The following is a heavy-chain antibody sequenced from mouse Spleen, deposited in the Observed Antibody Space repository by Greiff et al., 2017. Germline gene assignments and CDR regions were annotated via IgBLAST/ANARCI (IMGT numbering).Heavy chain of an antibody. CDR3: ARNYYGSSYGAMDY. Sequence: VQVVESGPGLVQPSQSLSITCTVSGFSLTSYGVHWVRQSPGKGLEWLGVIWSGGSTDYNAAFISRLSISKDNSKSQVFFKMNSLQADDTAIYYCARNYYGSSYGAMDYWGQGTSVTVSS. D-gene: IGHD1-1*01. CDR2: IWSGGST. CDR1: GFSLTSYG. J-gene: IGHJ4*01. V-gene: IGHV2-2*01.